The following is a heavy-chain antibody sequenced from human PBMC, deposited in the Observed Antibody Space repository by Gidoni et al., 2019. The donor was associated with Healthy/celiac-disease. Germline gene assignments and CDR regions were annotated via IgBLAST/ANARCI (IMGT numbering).Heavy chain of an antibody. Sequence: QVQLQESGPGLVKPSQTLSLTCTVSGGSISSGSYYWSWSRQPAGKGLEWIGRIYTSGSTNYNPSLKSRVTISVDTSKNQCSLKLSSVTAADTAVYYCARERPVSSSWYGAFDIWGQGTMVTVSS. V-gene: IGHV4-61*02. CDR1: GGSISSGSYY. CDR3: ARERPVSSSWYGAFDI. J-gene: IGHJ3*02. D-gene: IGHD6-13*01. CDR2: IYTSGST.